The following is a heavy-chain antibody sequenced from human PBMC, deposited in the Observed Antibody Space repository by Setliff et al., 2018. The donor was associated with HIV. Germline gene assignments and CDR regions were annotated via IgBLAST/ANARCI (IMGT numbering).Heavy chain of an antibody. CDR1: GYSISSGYY. V-gene: IGHV4-38-2*01. D-gene: IGHD2-21*01. Sequence: SETLSLTCAVSGYSISSGYYWGWIRQSPEKGLEWIGFISSAGNANYNPSLGRPVKMSVDTANNQFSLTLSSVSAADTAIYFCAKNSADFGIPTWGQGTMVT. CDR2: ISSAGNA. CDR3: AKNSADFGIPT. J-gene: IGHJ3*01.